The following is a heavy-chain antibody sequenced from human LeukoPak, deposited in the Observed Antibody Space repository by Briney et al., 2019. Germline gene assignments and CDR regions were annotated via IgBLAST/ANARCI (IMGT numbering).Heavy chain of an antibody. CDR1: GFTFSSTYA. D-gene: IGHD1-26*01. CDR2: ISGSGGNT. Sequence: PGGSLRLSCAASGFTFSSTYAMHWVRQAPGKGLEWVSTISGSGGNTYYADSVKGRFTISGDNSKTTLYLQMISLRAEDTALYYCARGSIVGAWYFDYWGQGSLVTVSS. V-gene: IGHV3-23*01. CDR3: ARGSIVGAWYFDY. J-gene: IGHJ4*02.